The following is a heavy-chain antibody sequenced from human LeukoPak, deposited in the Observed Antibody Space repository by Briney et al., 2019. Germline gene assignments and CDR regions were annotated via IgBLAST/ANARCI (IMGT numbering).Heavy chain of an antibody. J-gene: IGHJ4*02. CDR3: TRQGMFGEVDY. V-gene: IGHV3-48*04. CDR1: GFTFSRYS. CDR2: IDSTNSPI. Sequence: PGGSLRLSCAASGFTFSRYSINWVRQAPGRGLVWVSYIDSTNSPIHYARSVKGRFTVSRDNAKSSLYLQMNSLRAEDTAVYYCTRQGMFGEVDYWGQGIQVTVSS. D-gene: IGHD3-10*02.